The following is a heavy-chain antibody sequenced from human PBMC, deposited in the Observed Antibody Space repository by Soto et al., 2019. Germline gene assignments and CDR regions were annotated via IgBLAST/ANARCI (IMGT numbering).Heavy chain of an antibody. Sequence: GGSLRLSCAASGFTFSSYAMSWVRQAPGKGLEWVSGISGSGGSKYYADSVKGRLTISRDNSKNTLYLQMNSLRAEDTAVYYCAKVRHGGSYYNEVDYWGQGTLVTVSS. CDR3: AKVRHGGSYYNEVDY. J-gene: IGHJ4*02. CDR2: ISGSGGSK. V-gene: IGHV3-23*01. D-gene: IGHD3-10*01. CDR1: GFTFSSYA.